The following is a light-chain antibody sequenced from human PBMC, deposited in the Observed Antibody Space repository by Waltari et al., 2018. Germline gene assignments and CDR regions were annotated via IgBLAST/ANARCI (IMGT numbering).Light chain of an antibody. Sequence: QSALTQPASVSGSPGQSITIPCTGTSSDIGGYKYVSWYQQHPGKAPKLMIYVVSNRSSGVSNRFSGSKSGSTASLTISGLQSEDEADYYCSSYMNSSLVFGAGTKVTVL. J-gene: IGLJ3*02. V-gene: IGLV2-14*01. CDR3: SSYMNSSLV. CDR2: VVS. CDR1: SSDIGGYKY.